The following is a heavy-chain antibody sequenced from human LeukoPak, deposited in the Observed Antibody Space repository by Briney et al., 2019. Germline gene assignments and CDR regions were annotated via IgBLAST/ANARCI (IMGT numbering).Heavy chain of an antibody. D-gene: IGHD3-22*01. J-gene: IGHJ4*02. V-gene: IGHV3-33*06. CDR2: IWYDGSNK. Sequence: PGGSLRLSCAASGFTFSSYGMHWVRQAPGKGLEWVAVIWYDGSNKYYADSVKGRFTISRDNSKNTLYLQMNSLRAENTAVYYCAKDSYYDSSGYYRWGQGTLVTVSS. CDR3: AKDSYYDSSGYYR. CDR1: GFTFSSYG.